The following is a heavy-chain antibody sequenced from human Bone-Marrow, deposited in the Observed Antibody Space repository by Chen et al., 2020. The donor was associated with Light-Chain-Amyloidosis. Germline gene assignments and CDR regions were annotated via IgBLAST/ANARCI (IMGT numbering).Heavy chain of an antibody. D-gene: IGHD6-19*01. CDR2: IYYSGAA. V-gene: IGHV4-39*02. CDR3: SIRIAVPGANEET. Sequence: QLQLLESGPGLVKPSETLSLTCTVSDGSINSGDYYWGWLRQSPGKGLEWIGSIYYSGAAFYNPSLRSRVTISLDTSKNLLSLRLTSVTAADTAVYYCSIRIAVPGANEETWGQGTLVTVSS. CDR1: DGSINSGDYY. J-gene: IGHJ5*02.